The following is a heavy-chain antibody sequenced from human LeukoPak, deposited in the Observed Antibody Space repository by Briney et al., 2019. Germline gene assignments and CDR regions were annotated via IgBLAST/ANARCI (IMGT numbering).Heavy chain of an antibody. D-gene: IGHD2-21*02. CDR1: GFTFSSYA. J-gene: IGHJ4*02. CDR2: ISYDGSNK. V-gene: IGHV3-30-3*01. CDR3: ARGRSIVVVTAILDY. Sequence: GGSLRLSCAASGFTFSSYAMHWVRQAPGKGLEWAAVISYDGSNKYYADSVKGRFTISRDNSKNTLYLQMNSLRAEDTAVYYCARGRSIVVVTAILDYWGQGTLVTVSS.